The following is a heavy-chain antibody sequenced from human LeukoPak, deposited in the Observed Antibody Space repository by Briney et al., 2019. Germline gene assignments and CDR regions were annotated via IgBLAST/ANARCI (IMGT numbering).Heavy chain of an antibody. Sequence: GGSLRLSCAASGFSCSNYAMSWVRQAPGKGLEWFSTISAGDGNTYYADSVQGRFTFSRDNSRNTLYLQMNSLRAEDTAIYYCAKGIYCTSTNCYTPSDHWGQGTLVTVSS. D-gene: IGHD2-2*02. CDR3: AKGIYCTSTNCYTPSDH. CDR1: GFSCSNYA. V-gene: IGHV3-23*01. J-gene: IGHJ4*02. CDR2: ISAGDGNT.